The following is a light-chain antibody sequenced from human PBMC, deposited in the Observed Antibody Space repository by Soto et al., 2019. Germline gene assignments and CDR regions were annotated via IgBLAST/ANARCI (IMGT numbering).Light chain of an antibody. V-gene: IGLV2-8*01. Sequence: QSALTQPPSASGSPGQSVTISCTGTSSDVGGYNYVSWYQQHPGKAPKLMIYEVSKRPSGVPDRFSGSKSGNTASLTVSGLQAEDEADYYCSSYAGSNKFLVFGGGTKVTVL. CDR1: SSDVGGYNY. CDR2: EVS. CDR3: SSYAGSNKFLV. J-gene: IGLJ2*01.